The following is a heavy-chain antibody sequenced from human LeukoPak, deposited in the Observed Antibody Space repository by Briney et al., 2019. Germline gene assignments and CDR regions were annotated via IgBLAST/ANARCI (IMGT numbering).Heavy chain of an antibody. J-gene: IGHJ3*02. Sequence: SETLSLTCTVSGGSISSGSYSWGWIRQPPGKGLEWIGYFFYTGNTYYNASLKSRVTISVDTSKNQFSLKVSSVTAADTAVYFCARGPYSYDSSGAFDIWGQGTMVTVSS. CDR2: FFYTGNT. V-gene: IGHV4-30-4*07. CDR1: GGSISSGSYS. CDR3: ARGPYSYDSSGAFDI. D-gene: IGHD3-22*01.